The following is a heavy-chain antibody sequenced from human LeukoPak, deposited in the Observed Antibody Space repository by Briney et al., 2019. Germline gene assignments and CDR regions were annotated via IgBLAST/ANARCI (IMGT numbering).Heavy chain of an antibody. V-gene: IGHV3-7*01. D-gene: IGHD3-16*01. CDR2: IKTDGSLI. CDR3: ARARGGDY. CDR1: GFTFSSYW. J-gene: IGHJ4*02. Sequence: GGSLRLSCVASGFTFSSYWMTWVRQAPGKGLEWVANIKTDGSLIYYVDSVEGRFTISRDNAKNSLYLQMNSLRVEDTAVYYCARARGGDYWGQGTLVTVSS.